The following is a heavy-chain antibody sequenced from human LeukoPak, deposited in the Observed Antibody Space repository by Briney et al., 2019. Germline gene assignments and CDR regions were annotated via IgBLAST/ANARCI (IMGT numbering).Heavy chain of an antibody. V-gene: IGHV3-73*01. CDR3: TSLLDSGDYDGVRPNDY. J-gene: IGHJ4*02. D-gene: IGHD4-23*01. Sequence: GGSLTLSCAASGFTFSGSAMHWVRQASGKGLEWVGRIRSIANNYATAYAASVKGGFTISRDDSRNTAYLQMNSLRTEDTAVYYCTSLLDSGDYDGVRPNDYWGQGTLVTVSS. CDR2: IRSIANNYAT. CDR1: GFTFSGSA.